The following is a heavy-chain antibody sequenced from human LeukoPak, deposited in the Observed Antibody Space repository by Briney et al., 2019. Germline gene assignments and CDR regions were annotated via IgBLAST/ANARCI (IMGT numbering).Heavy chain of an antibody. Sequence: GGSLRLSCAASGFTFSSYGMHWVRQAPGKGLEWVAFIRCDGSNKYYADSVKGRFTISRDNSKNTLYLQMNSLRAEDTAVYYCAKDGSGTFDYWGQGTLVTVSS. CDR3: AKDGSGTFDY. J-gene: IGHJ4*02. CDR2: IRCDGSNK. D-gene: IGHD2-15*01. V-gene: IGHV3-30*02. CDR1: GFTFSSYG.